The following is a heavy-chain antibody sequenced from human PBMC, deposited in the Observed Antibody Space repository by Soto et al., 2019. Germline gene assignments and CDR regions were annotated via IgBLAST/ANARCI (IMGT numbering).Heavy chain of an antibody. D-gene: IGHD6-13*01. CDR1: GYTFTSYG. Sequence: QVQLVQSGAEVKKPGASVKVSCKASGYTFTSYGISWVRQAPGQGLEWMGWISAYNGNTNYAQKLQGRVTMTTDTSTSTADMELRSLRSDDTAVYYCARDTPYSSSWYGMDVWGQGTTVTVSS. CDR2: ISAYNGNT. V-gene: IGHV1-18*01. J-gene: IGHJ6*02. CDR3: ARDTPYSSSWYGMDV.